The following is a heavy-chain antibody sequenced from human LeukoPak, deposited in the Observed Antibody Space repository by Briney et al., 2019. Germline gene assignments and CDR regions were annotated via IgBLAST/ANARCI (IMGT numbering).Heavy chain of an antibody. CDR3: ARARSTMVRGVIIIRGGHFDS. V-gene: IGHV4-34*01. CDR2: INHSGST. Sequence: PSETLSLTCAVYGGSFSGYYWSWFRQPPGKGLEWIGEINHSGSTNYNPSLKSRVTISVDTSKNQFSLKLSSVTAADTAIYYCARARSTMVRGVIIIRGGHFDSWGQGTLVTVSS. CDR1: GGSFSGYY. D-gene: IGHD3-10*01. J-gene: IGHJ4*02.